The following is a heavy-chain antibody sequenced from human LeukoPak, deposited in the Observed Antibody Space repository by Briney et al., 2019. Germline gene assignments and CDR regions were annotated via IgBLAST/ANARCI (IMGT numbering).Heavy chain of an antibody. V-gene: IGHV5-51*01. CDR1: GYSFTSYW. J-gene: IGHJ4*02. D-gene: IGHD3-10*01. Sequence: GESLKISCKGSGYSFTSYWIGWVRQMPGKGLEWMGIIYPGDSDTRYSPSFQGQVTISADKSISTAYLQWSSLKASDTAMYYCARLSLDRFGEDYHFDYWGQGTLVTVSS. CDR3: ARLSLDRFGEDYHFDY. CDR2: IYPGDSDT.